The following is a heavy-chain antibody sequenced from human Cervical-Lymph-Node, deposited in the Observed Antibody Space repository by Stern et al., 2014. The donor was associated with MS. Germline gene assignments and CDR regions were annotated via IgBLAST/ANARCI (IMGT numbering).Heavy chain of an antibody. V-gene: IGHV2-70*01. Sequence: QVTLKESGPALVKPTQTLTLTCTFSGFSLSTSGMCVSWIRQPPGKALEXLALIDWDDDKYYSTSLKTRLTISKDTSKNQVVLTMTNMDPVDTATYYCARMMPYSSGWPRYFDYWGQGTLVTVSS. D-gene: IGHD6-19*01. CDR2: IDWDDDK. CDR1: GFSLSTSGMC. CDR3: ARMMPYSSGWPRYFDY. J-gene: IGHJ4*02.